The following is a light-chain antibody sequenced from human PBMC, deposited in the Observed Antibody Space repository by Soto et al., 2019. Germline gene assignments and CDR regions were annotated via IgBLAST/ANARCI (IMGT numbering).Light chain of an antibody. V-gene: IGLV2-14*01. J-gene: IGLJ1*01. CDR2: EDS. CDR1: SSDVGGYNY. CDR3: CSYTSSSPYV. Sequence: QSALTQPASVSGSPGQSITISCTGTSSDVGGYNYVSWYQHHPGKAPKLMIYEDSNRPSGVSNRFSGSKSGNTASLTISGLQAEDEADYYCCSYTSSSPYVFGTGTKLTVL.